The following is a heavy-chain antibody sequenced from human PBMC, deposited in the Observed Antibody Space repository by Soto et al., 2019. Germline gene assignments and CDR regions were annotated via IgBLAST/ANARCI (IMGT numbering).Heavy chain of an antibody. CDR1: GFTFSSYS. J-gene: IGHJ4*02. V-gene: IGHV3-21*01. CDR3: ATEGGLRC. Sequence: GGSLRLSCAGSGFTFSSYSMNWVGQAPGKGLEWVSSISSSSSYIYYADSVKGRFTISRDNAKNSLYLQMNSLRAEDTAVYYCATEGGLRCWGQGTLVTVSS. CDR2: ISSSSSYI. D-gene: IGHD3-3*01.